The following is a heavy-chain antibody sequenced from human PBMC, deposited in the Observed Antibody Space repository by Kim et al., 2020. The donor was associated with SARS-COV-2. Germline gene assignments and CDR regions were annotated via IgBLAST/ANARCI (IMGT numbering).Heavy chain of an antibody. J-gene: IGHJ6*02. CDR3: ASLPASYYGMDV. V-gene: IGHV3-11*01. Sequence: YYADAVKGRFTISRDNAKNSLYLQMNILRAEDTAVYYCASLPASYYGMDVWGQGTTVTVSS.